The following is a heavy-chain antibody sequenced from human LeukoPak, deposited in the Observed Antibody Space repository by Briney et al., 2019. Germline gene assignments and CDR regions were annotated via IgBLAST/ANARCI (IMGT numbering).Heavy chain of an antibody. Sequence: SETLSLTCTVSGGSISSYYWSWIRQPPGKGLEWIGYIYYSGSTNYNPSLKSRVTTSVDTSKNQFSLKLSSVTAADTAVYYCARVVYGDFFFFDYWGQGTLVTVSS. D-gene: IGHD4-17*01. CDR2: IYYSGST. J-gene: IGHJ4*02. V-gene: IGHV4-59*01. CDR1: GGSISSYY. CDR3: ARVVYGDFFFFDY.